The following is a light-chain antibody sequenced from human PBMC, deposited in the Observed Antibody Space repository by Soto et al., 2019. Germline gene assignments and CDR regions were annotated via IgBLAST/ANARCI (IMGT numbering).Light chain of an antibody. Sequence: EIVMTQSPATLSVSPGERATLSCRASQSVSSNLAWYQQKPGQAPRLLIYGASTRATGIPARFSGSGSATEFTLTISSLQSENFAVYYCQQYNNWPRTFGQGTKVAIK. CDR2: GAS. CDR1: QSVSSN. CDR3: QQYNNWPRT. J-gene: IGKJ1*01. V-gene: IGKV3-15*01.